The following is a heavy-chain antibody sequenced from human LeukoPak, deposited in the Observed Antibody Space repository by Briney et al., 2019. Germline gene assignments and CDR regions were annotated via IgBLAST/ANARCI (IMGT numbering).Heavy chain of an antibody. CDR1: GDSINDYY. CDR3: TRGYSSGFAGA. J-gene: IGHJ5*02. Sequence: SETLSLTCTVSGDSINDYYWSWIRQPQGKGLEWIGYIYYSGSTNYNPSLKSRVTISVDTSKNQFSLKLSSVTAADTAVYYCTRGYSSGFAGAWGQGTLVTVSS. D-gene: IGHD6-19*01. V-gene: IGHV4-59*01. CDR2: IYYSGST.